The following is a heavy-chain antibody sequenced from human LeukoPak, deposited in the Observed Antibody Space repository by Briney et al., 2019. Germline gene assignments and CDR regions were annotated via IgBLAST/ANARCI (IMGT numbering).Heavy chain of an antibody. D-gene: IGHD1-26*01. CDR2: IKQDGSEK. J-gene: IGHJ4*02. Sequence: GGSLRLSCAASGFTFSSYWMSWVRQAPGKGLEWVANIKQDGSEKYYVDSVKGRFTISRDNAKNSLYLQMNSLRAEDTAVYYCASMGGGIVTQEIDYWGQGTLVTVSS. CDR1: GFTFSSYW. CDR3: ASMGGGIVTQEIDY. V-gene: IGHV3-7*01.